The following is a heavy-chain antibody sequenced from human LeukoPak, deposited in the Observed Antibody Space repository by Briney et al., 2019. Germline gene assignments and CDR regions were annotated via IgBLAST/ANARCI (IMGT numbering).Heavy chain of an antibody. CDR3: ARRGWFGSYTWFDP. D-gene: IGHD3-10*01. V-gene: IGHV4-59*08. CDR2: ISNRGST. J-gene: IGHJ5*02. CDR1: NDSVSSYY. Sequence: SETLSLICTISNDSVSSYYWNWIRQSPEKGLEWIGYISNRGSTTYNPSLRSRVTISVDMGKNQVSLKMRSVTAADTAMYYCARRGWFGSYTWFDPWGQGTPVAVSS.